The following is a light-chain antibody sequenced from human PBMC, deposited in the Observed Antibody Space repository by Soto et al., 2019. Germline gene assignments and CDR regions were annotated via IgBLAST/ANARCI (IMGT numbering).Light chain of an antibody. CDR3: QLYNNWPSFT. CDR1: QSVSSN. V-gene: IGKV3-15*01. Sequence: DIVMTQSPATLSVSPGERATLSCRASQSVSSNLAWYQQKPGQAPRLLVYGASTRATGIPARFSGSGSGTEFILTISSLQSEDFALYSCQLYNNWPSFTFGPGTKVDIQ. J-gene: IGKJ3*01. CDR2: GAS.